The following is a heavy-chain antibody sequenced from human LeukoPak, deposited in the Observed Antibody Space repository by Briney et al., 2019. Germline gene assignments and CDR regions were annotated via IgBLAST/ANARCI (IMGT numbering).Heavy chain of an antibody. CDR2: ISGSGGST. J-gene: IGHJ4*02. CDR3: AKTTYYDFRSDYPEYYFDY. D-gene: IGHD3-3*01. CDR1: GFTFSTYS. V-gene: IGHV3-23*01. Sequence: GGSLRLSCAASGFTFSTYSMSWVRQAPGKGLEWVSGISGSGGSTYYADSVKGRFTISRDNSKNTLYLQMNSLRAEDTAVYYCAKTTYYDFRSDYPEYYFDYWGQGTLVTVSS.